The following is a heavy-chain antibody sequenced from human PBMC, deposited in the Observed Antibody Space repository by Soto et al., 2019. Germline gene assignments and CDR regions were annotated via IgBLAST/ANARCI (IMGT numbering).Heavy chain of an antibody. D-gene: IGHD2-2*01. CDR1: GFTFSSYS. CDR3: ARDVCSSTSCYAAYYYGMDV. V-gene: IGHV3-21*01. J-gene: IGHJ6*01. CDR2: ISSSSSYI. Sequence: EVQLVESGGGLVKPGGSLRLSCAASGFTFSSYSMNWVRQAPGKGLEWVSSISSSSSYIYYADSVKGRFTISRDNAKNSLYLQMNSLRAEDTAVYYCARDVCSSTSCYAAYYYGMDVW.